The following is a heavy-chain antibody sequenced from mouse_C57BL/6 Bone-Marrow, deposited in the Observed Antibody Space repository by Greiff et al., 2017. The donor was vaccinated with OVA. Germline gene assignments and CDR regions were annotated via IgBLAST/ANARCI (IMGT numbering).Heavy chain of an antibody. CDR2: TWWDDDK. CDR3: ARIAPLYGGYFDV. D-gene: IGHD1-1*01. J-gene: IGHJ1*03. Sequence: QVTLKVCGPGILQPSQTLSLSCSSSGFSLSTFGMGVGWIRQPSGKGLEWLAHTWWDDDKYYNPALKSRPTISKATSKNQVFLKIAKVDTADTATYDCARIAPLYGGYFDVWGTGTTVTVSS. V-gene: IGHV8-8*01. CDR1: GFSLSTFGMG.